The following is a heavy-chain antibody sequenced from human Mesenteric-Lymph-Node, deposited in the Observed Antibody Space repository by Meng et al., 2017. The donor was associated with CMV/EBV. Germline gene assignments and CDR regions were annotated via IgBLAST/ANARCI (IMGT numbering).Heavy chain of an antibody. V-gene: IGHV4-39*07. D-gene: IGHD4-17*01. CDR2: VSKSGKT. CDR3: ARESGDRTDWFDS. CDR1: GDSISSPSYY. J-gene: IGHJ5*01. Sequence: VSGDSISSPSYYWGWIRQPPGKGLEWIGSVSKSGKTFDNPSLKNRVSMSVDTSKNQVSLKLTSVTAADTAMYYCARESGDRTDWFDSWGQGTLVTVSS.